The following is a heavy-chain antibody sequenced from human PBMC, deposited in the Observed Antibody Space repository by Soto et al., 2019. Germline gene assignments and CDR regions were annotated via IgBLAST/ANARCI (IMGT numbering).Heavy chain of an antibody. V-gene: IGHV4-34*01. CDR2: INHSGST. D-gene: IGHD5-12*01. CDR3: ASLGGYDPFWWFDP. J-gene: IGHJ5*02. CDR1: GGSFSCYY. Sequence: PSETLSLTCAVYGGSFSCYYWSWIRQPPGKGLEWIGEINHSGSTNYNPSLKSRVTISVDTSKNQFSLKLSSVTAADTAVYYCASLGGYDPFWWFDPWGQGTLVTVSS.